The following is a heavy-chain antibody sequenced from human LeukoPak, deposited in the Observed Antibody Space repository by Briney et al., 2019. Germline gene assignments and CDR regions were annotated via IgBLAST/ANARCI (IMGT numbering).Heavy chain of an antibody. J-gene: IGHJ4*02. CDR1: GFTFSSYW. CDR3: ARDAWGIAVAGRGGCFDY. CDR2: IKQDGSEK. Sequence: GGSLRLSCAASGFTFSSYWMSWVRQAPGKVLEWVATIKQDGSEKYYVDSVKGRFTISRDNAKDSLYLQMNSLRAEDTAVYYCARDAWGIAVAGRGGCFDYWGQGTLVTVSS. V-gene: IGHV3-7*01. D-gene: IGHD6-19*01.